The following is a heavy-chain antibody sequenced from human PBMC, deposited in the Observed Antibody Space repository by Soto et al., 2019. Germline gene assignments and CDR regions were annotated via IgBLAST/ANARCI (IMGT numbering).Heavy chain of an antibody. CDR3: VRGVTADY. V-gene: IGHV3-74*01. Sequence: EVQLVESGGGFVQPGGSLRLSCAASGFSFSSYWMYWVRQAPGKGLVWVSRIKSDGSSISYADFAKGRFTMSRDNARNTPSLQMNSLRAEDTAVYYCVRGVTADYWGQGTLVTVSP. CDR2: IKSDGSSI. J-gene: IGHJ4*02. CDR1: GFSFSSYW.